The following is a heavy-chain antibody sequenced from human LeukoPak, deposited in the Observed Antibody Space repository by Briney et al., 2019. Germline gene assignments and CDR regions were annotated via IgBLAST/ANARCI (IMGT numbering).Heavy chain of an antibody. V-gene: IGHV4-4*07. CDR1: GGSISNYY. CDR3: ARGGVFMAAATFGY. CDR2: IYTSGTT. J-gene: IGHJ4*02. Sequence: SETLSLTCTVSGGSISNYYWSWIRQSAGKGLEWIGRIYTSGTTNYNPSLKSRVTMSVDTSKNQFSLKLSSVTAADTAVYYCARGGVFMAAATFGYWGQGTLVTVSS. D-gene: IGHD2-15*01.